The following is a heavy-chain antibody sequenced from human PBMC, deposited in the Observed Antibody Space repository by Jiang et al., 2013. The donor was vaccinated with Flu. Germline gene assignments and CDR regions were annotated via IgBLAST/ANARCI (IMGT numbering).Heavy chain of an antibody. CDR3: ATLRGSSYDTYLADY. J-gene: IGHJ4*02. V-gene: IGHV3-30*02. D-gene: IGHD3-9*01. Sequence: GVVQPGGSLRLSCVASGFTFNYYQMFWVRQAPGKGLEWVASIRFDGSEKYYAESVKGRFTISRDNSKNTLYLQMNSLRAEDTSVYFCATLRGSSYDTYLADYWGQGTLVTVSS. CDR2: IRFDGSEK. CDR1: GFTFNYYQ.